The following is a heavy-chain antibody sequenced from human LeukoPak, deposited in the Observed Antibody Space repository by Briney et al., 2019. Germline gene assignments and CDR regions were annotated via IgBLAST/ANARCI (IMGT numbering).Heavy chain of an antibody. Sequence: PGGSLRLSCAASGFTVSSNYMSWVRQAPGKGLEWVSLIYSAGSTNYADSVKGRFTISRDNSKNTLYLQMNSLRADDTAVYYCARTLYSGIYFGLVDYWGQGTLVTVSS. CDR2: IYSAGST. D-gene: IGHD1-26*01. CDR3: ARTLYSGIYFGLVDY. J-gene: IGHJ4*02. CDR1: GFTVSSNY. V-gene: IGHV3-66*01.